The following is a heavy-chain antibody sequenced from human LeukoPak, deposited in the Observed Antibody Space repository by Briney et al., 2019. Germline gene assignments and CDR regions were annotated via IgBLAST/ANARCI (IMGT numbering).Heavy chain of an antibody. Sequence: TGGSLRLSCAASGFTFSSYEMNWVRQAPGKGLEWVSYISSSGSTIYYADSVKGRFTISRDNAKNSLYLQMNSLRAEDTAVYYCARERAGTSGFAGAVDIWGQGTMVTVSS. V-gene: IGHV3-48*03. CDR2: ISSSGSTI. CDR3: ARERAGTSGFAGAVDI. D-gene: IGHD6-13*01. CDR1: GFTFSSYE. J-gene: IGHJ3*02.